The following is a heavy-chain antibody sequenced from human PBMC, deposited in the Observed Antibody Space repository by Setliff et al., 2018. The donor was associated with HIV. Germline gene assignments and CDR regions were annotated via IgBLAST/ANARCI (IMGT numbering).Heavy chain of an antibody. D-gene: IGHD3-3*01. CDR2: IWYDGSNK. CDR1: GFSFRSYG. J-gene: IGHJ3*02. V-gene: IGHV3-33*06. Sequence: PGGSLRLSCAASGFSFRSYGMHWVRQAPGKGLEWVAVIWYDGSNKYFADSVKGRFTISRDNSKNTVYLQMNSLRVEDTALYYCAKGLSYYDSWSGYHRGGADAFDIWGQGTMVTVSS. CDR3: AKGLSYYDSWSGYHRGGADAFDI.